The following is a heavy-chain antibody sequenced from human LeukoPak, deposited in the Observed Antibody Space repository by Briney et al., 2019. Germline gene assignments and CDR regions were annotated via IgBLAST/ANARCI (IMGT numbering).Heavy chain of an antibody. CDR3: AATYYYGSGSQGEDY. CDR1: GFTFSSYA. J-gene: IGHJ4*02. D-gene: IGHD3-10*01. V-gene: IGHV3-30-3*01. CDR2: ISYDGSNK. Sequence: PGGSLRLSCSASGFTFSSYAMHWVRQAPGKGLEWVAVISYDGSNKYYADSVKGRFTISRDNSKNTLYLQMNSLRAEDTAVYYCAATYYYGSGSQGEDYWGQGTLVTVSS.